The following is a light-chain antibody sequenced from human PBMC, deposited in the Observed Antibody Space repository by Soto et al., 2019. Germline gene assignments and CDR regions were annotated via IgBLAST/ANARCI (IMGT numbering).Light chain of an antibody. J-gene: IGKJ1*01. CDR3: QQYNYWPRT. CDR1: QSVDNN. CDR2: GAS. V-gene: IGKV3-15*01. Sequence: EIVMTQSPATLSVSPGERATLSCRASQSVDNNLAWYQQKPGQAPRLLIHGASFRVTGIPARFSGSGSGTDFTLTISSLRSEDFAIYYCQQYNYWPRTFGQGTKV.